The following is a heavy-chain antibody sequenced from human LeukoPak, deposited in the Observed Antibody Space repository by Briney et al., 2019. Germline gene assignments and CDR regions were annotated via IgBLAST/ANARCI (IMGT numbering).Heavy chain of an antibody. D-gene: IGHD3-22*01. V-gene: IGHV3-7*01. J-gene: IGHJ4*02. CDR1: GFTFSSYW. CDR2: IKQDGSEK. Sequence: GGSLRLSCAASGFTFSSYWMSWVRQAPGKGLEWVANIKQDGSEKYYVDSVKGRFTISRDNAKNSLYLQMNSLRAEDTAVYYCARDLGGSSSGYYSNWGQGTLVTVSS. CDR3: ARDLGGSSSGYYSN.